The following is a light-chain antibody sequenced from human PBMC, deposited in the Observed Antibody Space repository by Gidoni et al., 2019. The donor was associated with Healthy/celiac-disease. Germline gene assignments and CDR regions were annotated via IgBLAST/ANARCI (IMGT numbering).Light chain of an antibody. CDR1: PSVLYSSNNKNY. V-gene: IGKV4-1*01. CDR2: WAS. J-gene: IGKJ2*03. Sequence: DIVMTQSPAYLAVSLGERATINCTSSPSVLYSSNNKNYLAWYQQKPGQPPTLLIYWASTPESGVPDRFSGSGSGTDFTLTISSLQAEDVAVYYCQQYYSTPYSFGQGTKLEIK. CDR3: QQYYSTPYS.